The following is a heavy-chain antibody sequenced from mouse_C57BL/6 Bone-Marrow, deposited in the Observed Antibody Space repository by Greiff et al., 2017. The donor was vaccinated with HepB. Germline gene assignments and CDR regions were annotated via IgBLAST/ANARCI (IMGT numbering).Heavy chain of an antibody. CDR1: GFNIKDDY. CDR2: IDPENGDT. J-gene: IGHJ1*03. V-gene: IGHV14-4*01. Sequence: VQLKESGAELVRPGASVKLSCTASGFNIKDDYMHWVKQRPEQGLEWIGWIDPENGDTEYASKFQGKATITADTSSNTAYLQLSSLTSEDTAVYYGTTIDNDGSRGYWYLDVGGTGTTVTVSS. D-gene: IGHD1-1*01. CDR3: TTIDNDGSRGYWYLDV.